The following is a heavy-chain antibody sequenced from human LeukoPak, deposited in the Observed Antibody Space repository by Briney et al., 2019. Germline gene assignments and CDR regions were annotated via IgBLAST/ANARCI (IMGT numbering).Heavy chain of an antibody. D-gene: IGHD6-6*01. Sequence: ASVKISCKVSGYTSTDYYMHWVQQAPGKGLEWMGLVDPEDGETIYAEKFQGRVTITADTSTDTAYMELSSLRSEDTAVYYCATGSSSPPLCWFDPWGQGTLVTVSS. V-gene: IGHV1-69-2*01. CDR3: ATGSSSPPLCWFDP. CDR1: GYTSTDYY. J-gene: IGHJ5*02. CDR2: VDPEDGET.